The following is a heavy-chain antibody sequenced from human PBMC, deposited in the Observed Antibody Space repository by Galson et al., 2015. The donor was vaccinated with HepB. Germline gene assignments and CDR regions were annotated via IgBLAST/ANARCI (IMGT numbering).Heavy chain of an antibody. CDR3: AKDPASIFGVVMPVGD. J-gene: IGHJ1*01. CDR2: ISYDGSNK. CDR1: GFTFSSYA. Sequence: SLRLSCAASGFTFSSYAMHWVRQAPGKGLEWVAVISYDGSNKYYADSVKGRFTISRDNSKNTLYLQMNSLRAEDTAVYYCAKDPASIFGVVMPVGDWGQGTLVTVSS. D-gene: IGHD3-3*01. V-gene: IGHV3-30-3*01.